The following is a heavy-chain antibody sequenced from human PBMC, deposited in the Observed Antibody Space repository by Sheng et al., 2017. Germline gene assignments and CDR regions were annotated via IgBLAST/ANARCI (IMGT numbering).Heavy chain of an antibody. CDR3: ARDHGYYYDGSGYSTVYYFDY. Sequence: ESGGGVVQPGRSLRLSCAASGFTFSSFGMHWVRQAPGKGLEWVAVISYGGSNKYSADSVKGRFTISRDDSKNTLYLQMNSLRAEDTAVYYCARDHGYYYDGSGYSTVYYFDYWGQGTLVTVSS. CDR2: ISYGGSNK. V-gene: IGHV3-30*03. CDR1: GFTFSSFG. J-gene: IGHJ4*02. D-gene: IGHD3-22*01.